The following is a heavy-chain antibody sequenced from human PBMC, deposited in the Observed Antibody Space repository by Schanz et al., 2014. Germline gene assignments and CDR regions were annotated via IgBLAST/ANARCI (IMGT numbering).Heavy chain of an antibody. CDR1: GYPFTSDD. Sequence: QVQLVQSGAEVKKPGASVKVSCKASGYPFTSDDITWVRQAPGQGLEWMGRIIPVLAIADYAQKFQGRVTITADKSTSTASMELSSLRSEDTAVYYCAKHVRSLTGNDYWGQGTLVTVSS. D-gene: IGHD3-9*01. J-gene: IGHJ4*02. CDR2: IIPVLAIA. V-gene: IGHV1-69*04. CDR3: AKHVRSLTGNDY.